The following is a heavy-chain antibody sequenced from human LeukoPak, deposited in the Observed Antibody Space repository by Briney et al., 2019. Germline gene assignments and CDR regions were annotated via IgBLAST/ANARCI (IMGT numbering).Heavy chain of an antibody. CDR3: AKRLGDLRAFDY. J-gene: IGHJ4*02. CDR1: GFTFSNYA. CDR2: ISGSSGTI. V-gene: IGHV3-23*01. D-gene: IGHD2-21*02. Sequence: GGSLRLSCAASGFTFSNYAMNWVRQAPGKGLEWVSGISGSSGTINYAAPVKGRFTISRDNSRNTLYLQMNSLRADDTAVYYCAKRLGDLRAFDYWGQGTLVTVSS.